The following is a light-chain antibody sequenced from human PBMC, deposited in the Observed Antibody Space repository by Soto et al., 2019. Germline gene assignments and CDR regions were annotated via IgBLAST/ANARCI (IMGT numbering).Light chain of an antibody. J-gene: IGKJ1*01. CDR1: QSVSSSF. CDR2: GAS. Sequence: ESVLTQSPGTLSLSPGERATLSCRASQSVSSSFLAWYQLKPGQAPRLLIYGASSRATGIPDRFSGSGSGTDFTLTISRLEPEDFAVYYCQQYDSSHWTFGQGTKGEIK. CDR3: QQYDSSHWT. V-gene: IGKV3-20*01.